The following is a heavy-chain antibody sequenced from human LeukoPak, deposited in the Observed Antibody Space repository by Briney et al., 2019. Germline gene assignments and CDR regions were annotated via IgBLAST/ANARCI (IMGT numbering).Heavy chain of an antibody. Sequence: PGGSLRLSCAASGFTFNNSAMSWVRQAPGTGLEWVSTISGSGGNTYYADSVKGRFTISRDDSKSTVHLQMNSLKAEDTAVYYCATLWQPVYDFEHWGQGTLVTVSS. D-gene: IGHD6-6*01. CDR3: ATLWQPVYDFEH. CDR2: ISGSGGNT. J-gene: IGHJ4*01. CDR1: GFTFNNSA. V-gene: IGHV3-23*01.